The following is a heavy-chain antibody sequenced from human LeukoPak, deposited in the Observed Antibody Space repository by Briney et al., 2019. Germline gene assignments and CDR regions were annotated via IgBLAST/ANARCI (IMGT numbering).Heavy chain of an antibody. Sequence: GASVKVSCKASGYTFIDYYIHWVQQAPGKGLEWMGRVDPETGDTIYAEKFQGRLTLSADTSPDTAYMELNNMKSEDTAVYYCATQINWGLDNWGQGTLVTVSS. D-gene: IGHD7-27*01. CDR2: VDPETGDT. CDR1: GYTFIDYY. J-gene: IGHJ4*02. V-gene: IGHV1-69-2*01. CDR3: ATQINWGLDN.